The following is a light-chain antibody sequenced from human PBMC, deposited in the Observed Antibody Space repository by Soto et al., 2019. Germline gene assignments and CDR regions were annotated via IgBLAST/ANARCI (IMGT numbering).Light chain of an antibody. Sequence: DFELTQSPSSLSAFVGDRVNISCRASQNIATFLSWYQQKSGAVPKLLIYAASSLQSGVPSRFSGSGSGTDFTLTITGLQPEDVATYYCQQNYNTPITFGQGTRLEIK. J-gene: IGKJ5*01. CDR3: QQNYNTPIT. CDR1: QNIATF. V-gene: IGKV1-39*01. CDR2: AAS.